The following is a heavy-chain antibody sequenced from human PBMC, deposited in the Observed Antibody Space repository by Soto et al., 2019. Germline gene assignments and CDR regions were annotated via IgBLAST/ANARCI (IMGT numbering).Heavy chain of an antibody. CDR3: ATTYDGSGPNSGGYAFDI. Sequence: QVQLQESGPGLVKPSETLSLTCSVSGGSISSYYWSWIRQPPGKGLEWIAYMYYSGPSYNPSLKSPLTIPLDASKTQFSPKLSSVIAADTAVYYCATTYDGSGPNSGGYAFDIWGQGTMVTVSS. CDR1: GGSISSYY. V-gene: IGHV4-59*01. D-gene: IGHD3-22*01. J-gene: IGHJ3*02. CDR2: MYYSGP.